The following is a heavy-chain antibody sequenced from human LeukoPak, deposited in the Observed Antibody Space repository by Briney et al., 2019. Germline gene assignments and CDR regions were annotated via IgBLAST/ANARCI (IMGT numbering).Heavy chain of an antibody. V-gene: IGHV3-30*04. CDR1: GFTFSTYA. D-gene: IGHD4-23*01. CDR2: IPYDGSNK. J-gene: IGHJ4*02. CDR3: ARAEGYGGELDS. Sequence: GGSLRLSCAASGFTFSTYAMHWVRQAPGKGLEWVAVIPYDGSNKYYTDSVKGRFTISRENSKNRLYLQMNSLRAEDTAVYYCARAEGYGGELDSWGQGTLVTVSS.